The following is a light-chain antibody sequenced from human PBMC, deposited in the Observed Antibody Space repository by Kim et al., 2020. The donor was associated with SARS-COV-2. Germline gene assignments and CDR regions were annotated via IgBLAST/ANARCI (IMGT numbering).Light chain of an antibody. CDR1: QSVSSNY. J-gene: IGKJ1*01. V-gene: IGKV3-20*01. Sequence: SPGERATRSCRASQSVSSNYLAWYQQKPGQAPRLLIYGASTRATGIPDRFRGSGSGTDFTLTISRVEPEDFAVYYCQQYGSSVWTFGQGTKVDIK. CDR2: GAS. CDR3: QQYGSSVWT.